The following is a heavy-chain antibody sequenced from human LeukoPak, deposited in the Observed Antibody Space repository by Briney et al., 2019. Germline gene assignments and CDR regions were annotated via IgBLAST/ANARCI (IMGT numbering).Heavy chain of an antibody. J-gene: IGHJ3*02. CDR3: ARDREYYGSGSTDAFDI. V-gene: IGHV3-21*01. Sequence: GGSLRLSCAASGFTFSSYSMNWVRQAPGKGLEWVSYISSGSSYIYYADSVKGRFTISRDNAKNSLYLQMNSLRAEDTAVYYCARDREYYGSGSTDAFDIWGRGTMVTVSS. D-gene: IGHD3-10*01. CDR2: ISSGSSYI. CDR1: GFTFSSYS.